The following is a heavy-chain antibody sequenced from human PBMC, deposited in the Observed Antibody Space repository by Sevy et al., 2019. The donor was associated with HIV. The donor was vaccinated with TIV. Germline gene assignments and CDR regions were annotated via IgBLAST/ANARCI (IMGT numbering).Heavy chain of an antibody. CDR3: AKEGGGYNYDSSGLFDY. Sequence: GGSLRLSCAASGFTFSSYDMTWVRQAPGKGLEWVSGISGSGYSTYYADSVKGRFTISRDNSKNTLYLQMNSLRAEDTAVYYCAKEGGGYNYDSSGLFDYWGQGTLVTVSS. CDR2: ISGSGYST. J-gene: IGHJ4*02. D-gene: IGHD3-22*01. CDR1: GFTFSSYD. V-gene: IGHV3-23*01.